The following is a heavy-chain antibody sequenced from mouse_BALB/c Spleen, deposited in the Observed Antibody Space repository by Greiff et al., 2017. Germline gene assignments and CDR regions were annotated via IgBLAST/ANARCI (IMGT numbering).Heavy chain of an antibody. CDR3: ARLQVFFDY. V-gene: IGHV5-12-2*01. Sequence: EVQLVESGGGLVQPGGSLKLSCAASGFTFSSYTMSWVRQTPEKRLEWVAYISNGGGSTYYPDTVKGRFTISRDNAKNTLYLQMSSLKSEDTAMYYCARLQVFFDYWGQGTTLTVSS. J-gene: IGHJ2*01. CDR1: GFTFSSYT. CDR2: ISNGGGST.